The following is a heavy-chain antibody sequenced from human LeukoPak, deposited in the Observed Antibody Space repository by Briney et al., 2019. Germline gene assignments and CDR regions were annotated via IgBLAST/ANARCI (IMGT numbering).Heavy chain of an antibody. V-gene: IGHV3-7*01. CDR2: IKQDGSEK. CDR1: GFTFSSYW. D-gene: IGHD3-22*01. J-gene: IGHJ4*02. CDR3: AKDYYESSGYYYGLFDY. Sequence: PGGSLRLSCAASGFTFSSYWMSWVRQAPGKGLEWVANIKQDGSEKYYVDSVKGRFTISRDNAKNSLYLQMNSLRTEDTAVYYCAKDYYESSGYYYGLFDYWGQGTVVTVSS.